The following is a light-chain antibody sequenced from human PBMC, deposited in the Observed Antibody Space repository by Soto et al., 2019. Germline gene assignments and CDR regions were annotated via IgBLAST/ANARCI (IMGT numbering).Light chain of an antibody. Sequence: QSALTQPPSASGSPGQSVTISCTGTSSDVGGYNFVSWYQHHPGKAPKLMIYDVYKRPSGVPDRFSGSKSGNTASLTVSGLQAEDEADYYCTSYAGNYNFVFGTGTKVTVL. CDR1: SSDVGGYNF. V-gene: IGLV2-8*01. CDR2: DVY. CDR3: TSYAGNYNFV. J-gene: IGLJ1*01.